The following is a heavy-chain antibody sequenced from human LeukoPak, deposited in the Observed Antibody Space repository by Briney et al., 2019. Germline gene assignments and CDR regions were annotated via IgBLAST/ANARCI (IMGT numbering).Heavy chain of an antibody. Sequence: GGSLRLSCAASGFTFDDYGMSWVRQAPGKGLEWVSGINWNGGSTGYADSVKGRFTISRDNAKNSLYLQMNSLRAEDTALYHCARALYYEFWSGSPDDAFDIWGQGTMVTVSS. J-gene: IGHJ3*02. D-gene: IGHD3-3*01. V-gene: IGHV3-20*01. CDR3: ARALYYEFWSGSPDDAFDI. CDR2: INWNGGST. CDR1: GFTFDDYG.